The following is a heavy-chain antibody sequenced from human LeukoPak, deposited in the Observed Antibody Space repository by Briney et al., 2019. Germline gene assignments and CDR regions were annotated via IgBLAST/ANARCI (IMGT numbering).Heavy chain of an antibody. Sequence: SETLSLTCTVSGGSISSYYWSWIRQPPGKGLEWIGSIYHSGSTYYNPSLKSRVTISVDTSKNQFSLKLSSVTAADTAVYYCARDRNFGLLWFGEWGAFDIWGQGTMVTVSS. CDR1: GGSISSYY. CDR2: IYHSGST. V-gene: IGHV4-38-2*02. CDR3: ARDRNFGLLWFGEWGAFDI. J-gene: IGHJ3*02. D-gene: IGHD3-10*01.